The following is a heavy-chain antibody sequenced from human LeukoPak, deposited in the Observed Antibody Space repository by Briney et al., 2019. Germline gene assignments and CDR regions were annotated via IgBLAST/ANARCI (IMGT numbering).Heavy chain of an antibody. CDR1: GFTFSDYY. Sequence: GGSLRLSCAASGFTFSDYYMSWIRQAPGKGLEWVSYISSSGSTIYYADSVKGRFTISRDNAKNSLYLQMNSLRAGDTAVYYCARAAYDFWSGYDGYYYYMDVWGKGTTVTVSS. CDR3: ARAAYDFWSGYDGYYYYMDV. D-gene: IGHD3-3*01. V-gene: IGHV3-11*04. CDR2: ISSSGSTI. J-gene: IGHJ6*03.